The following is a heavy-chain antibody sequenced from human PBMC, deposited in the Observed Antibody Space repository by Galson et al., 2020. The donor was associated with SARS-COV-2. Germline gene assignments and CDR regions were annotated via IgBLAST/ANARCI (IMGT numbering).Heavy chain of an antibody. CDR1: GESFSGYY. CDR2: IDQSGSV. V-gene: IGHV4-34*01. J-gene: IGHJ4*02. Sequence: SETLSLTCAVYGESFSGYYWSWIRQIPRKGLEWIGEIDQSGSVNYSPSLKSRVTISADTSKNQFSLKLRSMTAADRGVYYCARGHYEISMMVIVFTGGAFYFDFWGQGTLVTVSS. CDR3: ARGHYEISMMVIVFTGGAFYFDF. D-gene: IGHD3-22*01.